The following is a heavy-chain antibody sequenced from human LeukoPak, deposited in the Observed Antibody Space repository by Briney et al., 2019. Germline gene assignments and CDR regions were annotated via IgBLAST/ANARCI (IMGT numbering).Heavy chain of an antibody. CDR3: ARSSKNRILTGYYAY. Sequence: PSETLSLACSVSGGSISSDYWSWIRQPPGKGLEWIGEINHSGSTNYNPSLKSRVTISVDTSKNQFSLKLSSVTAADTAVYYCARSSKNRILTGYYAYWGQGTLVTVSS. CDR2: INHSGST. D-gene: IGHD3-9*01. J-gene: IGHJ4*02. V-gene: IGHV4-34*01. CDR1: GGSISSDY.